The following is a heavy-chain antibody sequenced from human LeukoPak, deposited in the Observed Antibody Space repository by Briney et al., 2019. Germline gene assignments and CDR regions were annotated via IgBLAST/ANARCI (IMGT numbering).Heavy chain of an antibody. CDR2: ISSSSSTI. CDR3: ARDPPGGSGYIDY. Sequence: EGSLRLSCAASGFTFSSYSMNWVRQAPGKGLEWVSYISSSSSTIYYADSVKGRFTISRDNAKNSLYLQMNSLRAEDTAVYYCARDPPGGSGYIDYWGQGTLVTVSS. V-gene: IGHV3-48*04. CDR1: GFTFSSYS. J-gene: IGHJ4*02. D-gene: IGHD2-15*01.